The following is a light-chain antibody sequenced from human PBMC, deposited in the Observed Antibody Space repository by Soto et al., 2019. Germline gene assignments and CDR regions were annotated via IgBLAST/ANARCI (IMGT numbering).Light chain of an antibody. J-gene: IGLJ3*02. Sequence: QSVLTQPASVSGSPGQSITISCTGTSSDVGSYNLVSWYQQHPGKAPKLMIYEGNERPSGVSNRFSGSKSGNTASLTISGLQAEDEADYYCCSYAVSSTWVFGGGTKLTVL. CDR1: SSDVGSYNL. V-gene: IGLV2-23*01. CDR3: CSYAVSSTWV. CDR2: EGN.